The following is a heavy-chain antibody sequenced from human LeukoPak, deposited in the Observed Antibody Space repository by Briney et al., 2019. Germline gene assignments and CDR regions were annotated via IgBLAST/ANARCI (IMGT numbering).Heavy chain of an antibody. CDR2: ISDDGSNK. V-gene: IGHV3-30*18. J-gene: IGHJ6*03. CDR1: GFTFSIYG. Sequence: PGGSLRLSCAASGFTFSIYGMHWVRQAPGKGREWVAVISDDGSNKYYGDSVKGRLNISRDNYKNTMYLQMNSLRDEDTAVFYCAKDRIYSNSGYYMDVWGKGTTVTVS. CDR3: AKDRIYSNSGYYMDV. D-gene: IGHD4-11*01.